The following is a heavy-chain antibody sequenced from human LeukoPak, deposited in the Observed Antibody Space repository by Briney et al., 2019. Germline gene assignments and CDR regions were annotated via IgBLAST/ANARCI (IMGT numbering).Heavy chain of an antibody. D-gene: IGHD4-17*01. J-gene: IGHJ4*02. CDR2: IYYNGNT. CDR3: ARYDPSDYGTTGLFYGVYFDY. CDR1: GASMNGRC. Sequence: SETLSLTCAVSGASMNGRCSSWIRQSPGKGLECIAYIYYNGNTNYNPSLRSRVSISVAVSKTQFSLKLTSVTAAETAIYYCARYDPSDYGTTGLFYGVYFDYWGAGILVSVSS. V-gene: IGHV4-59*08.